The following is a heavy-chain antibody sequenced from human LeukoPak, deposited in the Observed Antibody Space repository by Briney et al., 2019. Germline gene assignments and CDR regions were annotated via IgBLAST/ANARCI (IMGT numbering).Heavy chain of an antibody. Sequence: PGGSLRLSCAASEFTFSSYGMHWVRQAPGKGLEWVAFIRYDGSNKYYADSVKGRFTISGDNSKNTLYLQMNSLRAEDTAVYYCAKDRGSGMVYAISGYWGQGTLVTVSS. CDR1: EFTFSSYG. V-gene: IGHV3-30*02. D-gene: IGHD2-8*01. CDR3: AKDRGSGMVYAISGY. CDR2: IRYDGSNK. J-gene: IGHJ4*02.